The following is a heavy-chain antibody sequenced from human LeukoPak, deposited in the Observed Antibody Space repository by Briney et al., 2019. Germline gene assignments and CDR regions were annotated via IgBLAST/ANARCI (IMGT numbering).Heavy chain of an antibody. CDR3: AKEGALGFCSSTTCSFGAFDI. Sequence: GGSLRLSCAASGFTFSSYAMNGVRQAPGKGLEWVSAISGSGGSTYYADSVKGRFTVSRDNSMDTLYLQMNSLGAEDTAVYYCAKEGALGFCSSTTCSFGAFDIWGQGTKVTVSS. CDR2: ISGSGGST. D-gene: IGHD2-2*01. V-gene: IGHV3-23*01. J-gene: IGHJ3*02. CDR1: GFTFSSYA.